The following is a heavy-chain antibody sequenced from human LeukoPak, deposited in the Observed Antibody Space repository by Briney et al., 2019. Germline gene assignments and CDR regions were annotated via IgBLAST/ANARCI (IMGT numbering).Heavy chain of an antibody. J-gene: IGHJ6*03. V-gene: IGHV3-30*02. CDR1: GFTFSSYG. CDR3: AKDYSFHSSGWYDVGYYYMDV. Sequence: GGSLRLSCAASGFTFSSYGMHWVRQAPGKGLEWVAYIQYDGSNQQYADSVKGRFSISRDNSKNILYLQMNSLRAEDTAVYYCAKDYSFHSSGWYDVGYYYMDVWGKGTTVTISS. CDR2: IQYDGSNQ. D-gene: IGHD6-19*01.